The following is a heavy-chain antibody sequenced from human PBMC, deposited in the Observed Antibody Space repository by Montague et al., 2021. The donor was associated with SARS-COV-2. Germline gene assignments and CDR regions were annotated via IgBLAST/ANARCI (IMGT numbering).Heavy chain of an antibody. CDR1: GGSITSHY. D-gene: IGHD6-19*01. Sequence: SETLSLTCTVSGGSITSHYWNWIRQSPGKRPEWIGYVYYNGDTKYNPSLQSRVTISIDTSENQFSPRLNSVTAADTAVYFCARGWGFDPWGQGRLVTVSS. CDR3: ARGWGFDP. V-gene: IGHV4-59*08. CDR2: VYYNGDT. J-gene: IGHJ3*01.